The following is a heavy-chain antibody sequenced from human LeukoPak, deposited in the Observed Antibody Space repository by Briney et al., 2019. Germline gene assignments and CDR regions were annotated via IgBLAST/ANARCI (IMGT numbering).Heavy chain of an antibody. CDR3: ARGAPPYYYDSSGYYPRHPFDY. V-gene: IGHV4-34*01. D-gene: IGHD3-22*01. CDR2: INHSGST. J-gene: IGHJ4*02. Sequence: PSETLSLTCAVYGGSFSGYYWSWIRHPPGKGLEWIGEINHSGSTNYNPSLKSRVTISVDTSKNQFSLKLSSVTAADTAVYYCARGAPPYYYDSSGYYPRHPFDYWGQGTLVTVSS. CDR1: GGSFSGYY.